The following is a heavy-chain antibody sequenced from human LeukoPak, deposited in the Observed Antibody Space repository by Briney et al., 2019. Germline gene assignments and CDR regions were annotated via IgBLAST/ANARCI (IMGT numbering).Heavy chain of an antibody. V-gene: IGHV4-59*01. J-gene: IGHJ5*02. CDR3: ARGRELLWFGKLLFSRFDP. CDR2: IYSSESS. CDR1: GGSISSYY. D-gene: IGHD3-10*01. Sequence: SETLSLTCTVSGGSISSYYWSWIRQPPGKGLEWIGYIYSSESSNHNPSLTSRVTISVDMSKNQFSLKLSSVTAADTAVYYCARGRELLWFGKLLFSRFDPWGQGTLVTVSS.